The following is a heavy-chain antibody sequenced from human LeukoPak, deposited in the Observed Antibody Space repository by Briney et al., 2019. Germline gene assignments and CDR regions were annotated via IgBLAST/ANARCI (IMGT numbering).Heavy chain of an antibody. Sequence: XXYXXXXXXXPSLKSRVTISVDTSKNQFSLKLSSVTAADTAVYYCARDRRDVTYYYDSSGYRPPDAFDIWGQGTMVTVSS. CDR3: ARDRRDVTYYYDSSGYRPPDAFDI. J-gene: IGHJ3*02. CDR2: XXYXXXX. V-gene: IGHV4-31*02. D-gene: IGHD3-22*01.